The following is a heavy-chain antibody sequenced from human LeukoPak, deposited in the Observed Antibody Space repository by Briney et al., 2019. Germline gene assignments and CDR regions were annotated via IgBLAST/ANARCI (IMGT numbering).Heavy chain of an antibody. CDR3: ARCDDSSGYNDLDY. CDR2: INPNTGGT. V-gene: IGHV1-2*02. CDR1: GYSFTDYE. Sequence: ASVKVSCKTSGYSFTDYEIHWVRQAPGQGLEWMGWINPNTGGTKYAQKFQGRVTMTRDTSSTTAYMELRRLKFDDTAVYYRARCDDSSGYNDLDYWGQGTLVSVYS. J-gene: IGHJ4*02. D-gene: IGHD3-22*01.